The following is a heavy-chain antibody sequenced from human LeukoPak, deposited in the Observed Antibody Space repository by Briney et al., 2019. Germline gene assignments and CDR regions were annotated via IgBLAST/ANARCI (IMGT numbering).Heavy chain of an antibody. CDR3: ASDSYSPEYFQH. CDR1: GFSVSNNY. J-gene: IGHJ1*01. V-gene: IGHV3-66*01. D-gene: IGHD2-15*01. CDR2: IYSGGST. Sequence: GGSLSLSCAASGFSVSNNYMSWVRQAPGKGLEWVSVIYSGGSTFYADSVKGRFTISRDNSKNTLYLQMNSLRAEDTAVYYCASDSYSPEYFQHWGQGALVSVP.